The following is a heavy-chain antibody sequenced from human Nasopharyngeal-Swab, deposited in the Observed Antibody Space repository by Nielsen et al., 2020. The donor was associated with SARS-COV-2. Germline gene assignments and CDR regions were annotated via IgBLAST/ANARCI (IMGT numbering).Heavy chain of an antibody. D-gene: IGHD6-19*01. Sequence: GESLKISCAASGFTFSSYGIHWVRQAPGKGLEWVAVISYDGSNKYYADSVKGRFTISRDNSKNTLYLQMNSLRAEDTAVYYCARETQSGYNSGWYKSAFDFWGQGTMVTVSS. CDR1: GFTFSSYG. CDR3: ARETQSGYNSGWYKSAFDF. V-gene: IGHV3-30*03. J-gene: IGHJ3*01. CDR2: ISYDGSNK.